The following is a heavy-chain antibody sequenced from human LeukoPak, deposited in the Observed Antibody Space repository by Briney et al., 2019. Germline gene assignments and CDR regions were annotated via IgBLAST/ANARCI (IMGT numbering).Heavy chain of an antibody. V-gene: IGHV1-69*13. CDR1: GGTFSSYA. D-gene: IGHD5-24*01. CDR2: IIPIFGTA. Sequence: SVKVSCKASGGTFSSYAISWVRQAPGQGLEWMGGIIPIFGTANYAQKFQGRVTITADESTSTAYMELSSLRSEDTAVYYCARGGDGYNWGKSVYYYYCMDVWGKGTTVTISS. CDR3: ARGGDGYNWGKSVYYYYCMDV. J-gene: IGHJ6*03.